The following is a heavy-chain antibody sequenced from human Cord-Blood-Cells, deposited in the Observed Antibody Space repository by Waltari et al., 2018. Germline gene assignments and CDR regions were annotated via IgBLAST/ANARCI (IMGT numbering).Heavy chain of an antibody. J-gene: IGHJ6*02. CDR3: ANNYYDSSGYYSYYYYYYGMDV. V-gene: IGHV3-23*01. CDR2: ISGSGGST. Sequence: EVQLLESGGGLVQPGGSLRLSCAASGFTFSSYAMSWVRQAPGKGLEWVSAISGSGGSTYYADSVKSRFTSSRDNSKNTLYLQMNSLRAEDTAVYYCANNYYDSSGYYSYYYYYYGMDVWGQGTTVTVSS. D-gene: IGHD3-22*01. CDR1: GFTFSSYA.